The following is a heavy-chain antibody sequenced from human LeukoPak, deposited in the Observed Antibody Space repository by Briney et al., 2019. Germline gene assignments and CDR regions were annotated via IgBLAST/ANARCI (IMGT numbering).Heavy chain of an antibody. D-gene: IGHD3-22*01. V-gene: IGHV3-21*01. Sequence: GGSLRLSCTASEFTFSGYSMNWIRQAPGKGLEWVSSFGTRSTSIYHAGSVKGRFAISRDNAKNSLYLQMNSLRAEDTALYYCAREVSEGFDFWGQGTLVTVSS. J-gene: IGHJ4*02. CDR1: EFTFSGYS. CDR2: FGTRSTSI. CDR3: AREVSEGFDF.